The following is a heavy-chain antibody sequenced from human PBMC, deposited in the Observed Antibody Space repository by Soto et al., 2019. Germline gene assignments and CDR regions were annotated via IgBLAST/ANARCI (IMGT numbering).Heavy chain of an antibody. Sequence: QVQLVQSGAEVKKPGASVKVSCKASGYTFTSYAMHWVRQAPGQRLEWMGWINAGNVNTKYSQKFQGRVTITRDTSASTAYMELSSLRSEDTAVYYCARDRGLTAMEYYFDYWGQGTLVTVSS. CDR3: ARDRGLTAMEYYFDY. CDR1: GYTFTSYA. J-gene: IGHJ4*02. V-gene: IGHV1-3*01. CDR2: INAGNVNT. D-gene: IGHD5-18*01.